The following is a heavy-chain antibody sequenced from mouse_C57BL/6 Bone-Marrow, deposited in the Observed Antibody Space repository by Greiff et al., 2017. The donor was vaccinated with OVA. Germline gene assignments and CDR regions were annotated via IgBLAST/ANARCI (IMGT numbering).Heavy chain of an antibody. V-gene: IGHV1-26*01. CDR3: ARKVRYYYGSSPFDY. Sequence: EVQLQQSGPELVKPGASVKISCKASGYTFTDYYMNWVKQSHGKSLEWIGDINPNNGGTSYNQKFKGKATLTVDKSSSTAYMELRSLTSEDSAVYYCARKVRYYYGSSPFDYWGQGTTLTVSS. D-gene: IGHD1-1*01. CDR2: INPNNGGT. J-gene: IGHJ2*01. CDR1: GYTFTDYY.